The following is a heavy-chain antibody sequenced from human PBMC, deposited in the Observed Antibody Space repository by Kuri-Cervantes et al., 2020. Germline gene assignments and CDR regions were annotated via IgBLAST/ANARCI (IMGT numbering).Heavy chain of an antibody. V-gene: IGHV3-66*03. J-gene: IGHJ4*02. Sequence: GESLKISCAASGFTVSSNYMSWVRQAPGKGLEWVSVIYSCGSTYYADSVKGRFTISRDNSKNSLFLQVTSLTAEDTAIYYCARAGAINTVDFWGRGTLVTVSS. CDR2: IYSCGST. CDR3: ARAGAINTVDF. D-gene: IGHD5-24*01. CDR1: GFTVSSNY.